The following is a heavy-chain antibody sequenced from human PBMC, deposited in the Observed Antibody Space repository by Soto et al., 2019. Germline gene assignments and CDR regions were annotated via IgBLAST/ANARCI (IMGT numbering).Heavy chain of an antibody. V-gene: IGHV3-23*01. CDR3: AKQHGAWPSNWLDA. J-gene: IGHJ5*02. CDR1: QFTFNVYG. CDR2: ISVTGENS. Sequence: GSLRLSCTASQFTFNVYGMGWVRQAAGKGLEWVSSISVTGENSLYADSVRGRFTMSRDNSKDILYLQMNSLRVDDTAMYYCAKQHGAWPSNWLDAWGQGALVTVSS.